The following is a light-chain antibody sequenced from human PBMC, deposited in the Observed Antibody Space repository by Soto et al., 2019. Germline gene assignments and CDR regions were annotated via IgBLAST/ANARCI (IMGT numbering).Light chain of an antibody. V-gene: IGKV1-5*03. Sequence: DIQMTQSPSTLSASIGDRVTITCRASQSISSWLAWYQQKPGKAPKLLIYKASSLKGGVPSRLSGSGFGAEFSFTFSSLQPDDFATYYCQQYNSYWTFGQGTKVDIK. CDR2: KAS. CDR1: QSISSW. CDR3: QQYNSYWT. J-gene: IGKJ1*01.